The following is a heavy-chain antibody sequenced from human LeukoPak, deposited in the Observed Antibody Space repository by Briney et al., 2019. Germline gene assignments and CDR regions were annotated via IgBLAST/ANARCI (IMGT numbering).Heavy chain of an antibody. CDR1: GYTFTSYD. Sequence: ASVKVSCKASGYTFTSYDINWVRQATGQGLEWMGWMNPNSGNTGYAQKFQGRVTITRNTSISTAYMELSSLRSEDTAVYYCARGPWDSSGYYLDYWGQGTLVTVSS. D-gene: IGHD3-22*01. V-gene: IGHV1-8*03. CDR2: MNPNSGNT. CDR3: ARGPWDSSGYYLDY. J-gene: IGHJ4*02.